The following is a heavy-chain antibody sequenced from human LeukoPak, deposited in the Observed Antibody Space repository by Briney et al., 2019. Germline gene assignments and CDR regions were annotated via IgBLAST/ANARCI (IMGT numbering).Heavy chain of an antibody. CDR1: GFTFSSYS. CDR3: AREVVLSTSAWFEY. J-gene: IGHJ4*02. V-gene: IGHV3-7*01. CDR2: IKEDGTEK. Sequence: QSGGSLRLSCAASGFTFSSYSMNWARQAPGKGLEWVANIKEDGTEKYYQDSVKGRFTISRDNAKNSLYLQMNSLRAEDTAVYYCAREVVLSTSAWFEYWGQGTLVTVSS. D-gene: IGHD3-22*01.